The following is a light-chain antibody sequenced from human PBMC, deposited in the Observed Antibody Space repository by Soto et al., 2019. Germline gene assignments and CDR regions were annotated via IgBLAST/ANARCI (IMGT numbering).Light chain of an antibody. CDR1: QSVSIK. J-gene: IGKJ5*01. CDR2: DTS. Sequence: EIVLTQSPATLSVSPLEIASLSCMASQSVSIKLAWYQQRPGQAPRLLIYDTSTRATGIPARFSGSGSGTEFTLTISSLQSEDFAVYYCQQYNNWPPITFGRGTRLEIK. V-gene: IGKV3-15*01. CDR3: QQYNNWPPIT.